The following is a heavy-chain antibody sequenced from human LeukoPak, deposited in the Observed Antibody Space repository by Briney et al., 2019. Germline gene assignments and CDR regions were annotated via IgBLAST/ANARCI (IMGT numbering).Heavy chain of an antibody. V-gene: IGHV3-7*03. CDR2: IKQNGAEE. J-gene: IGHJ3*01. CDR1: GFTFRSFW. Sequence: GGSLRLSCAASGFTFRSFWMSWVRQAPGKRLEWVANIKQNGAEEYYMDSVKGRFAISRDNAKNSVSLQMNSLRGEDTAMYYCARYTVVSSPGAFDLWGQGTMVTVSS. CDR3: ARYTVVSSPGAFDL. D-gene: IGHD2-21*01.